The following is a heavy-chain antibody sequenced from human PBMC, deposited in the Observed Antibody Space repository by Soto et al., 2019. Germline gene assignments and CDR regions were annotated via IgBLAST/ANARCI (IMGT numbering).Heavy chain of an antibody. J-gene: IGHJ4*02. Sequence: EVQLVESGGGLVQPGESLRLSCAASGFTFSSYWMHWVRQAPGKGLVWVSRIKSDGSSTSYAGSVKGRFTISRDNAKNTLYRQMNSLRAEDPAVYYCVRTSLVVAAATREDYWGQGTLVTVSS. CDR3: VRTSLVVAAATREDY. CDR2: IKSDGSST. D-gene: IGHD2-15*01. CDR1: GFTFSSYW. V-gene: IGHV3-74*01.